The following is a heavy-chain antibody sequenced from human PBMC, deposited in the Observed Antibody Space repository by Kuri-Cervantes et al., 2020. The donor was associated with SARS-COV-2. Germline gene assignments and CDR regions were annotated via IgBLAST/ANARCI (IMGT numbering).Heavy chain of an antibody. Sequence: GESLKISCAASGFTFSSYGMHWVRQAPGKGLEWVAFTRYDGSNKYYADSVKGRFTISRDNSKNTLYLQMNSLRAEDTAVYYCAKDQGDDYYDSSGYYGWGVVDYWGQGTLVTVSS. J-gene: IGHJ4*02. D-gene: IGHD3-22*01. V-gene: IGHV3-30*02. CDR2: TRYDGSNK. CDR1: GFTFSSYG. CDR3: AKDQGDDYYDSSGYYGWGVVDY.